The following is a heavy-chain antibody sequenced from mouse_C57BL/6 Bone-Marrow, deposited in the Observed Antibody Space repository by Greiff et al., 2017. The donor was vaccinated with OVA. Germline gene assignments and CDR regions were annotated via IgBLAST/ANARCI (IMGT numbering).Heavy chain of an antibody. CDR1: GYTFTSSW. CDR3: ARGTTVVAYYFDY. D-gene: IGHD1-1*01. V-gene: IGHV1-55*01. Sequence: VQLQQPGAELVKPGASVKMSCKASGYTFTSSWITWVKQRPGQGLAWIGDIYPGSGSTNYNEKFKSKATLTVDTSSSTAYMQLSSLTSEDSAVYYCARGTTVVAYYFDYWGQGTTLTVSS. J-gene: IGHJ2*01. CDR2: IYPGSGST.